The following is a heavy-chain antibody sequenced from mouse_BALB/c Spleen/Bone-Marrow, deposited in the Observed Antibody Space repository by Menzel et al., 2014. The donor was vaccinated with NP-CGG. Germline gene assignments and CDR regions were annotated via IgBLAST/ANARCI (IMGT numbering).Heavy chain of an antibody. J-gene: IGHJ3*01. CDR1: GYTFTSYW. D-gene: IGHD3-2*01. CDR2: INPSTGYT. CDR3: ARRGDSSGYPLAY. Sequence: VKLVESGAELAKPGASVKMSCKASGYTFTSYWMHWVKQRPGQGLEWIGYINPSTGYTEHNQRFKDKATLTADKSSSTAYMQLSSLTSEDSAVYYCARRGDSSGYPLAYWGQGTLVTVSA. V-gene: IGHV1-7*01.